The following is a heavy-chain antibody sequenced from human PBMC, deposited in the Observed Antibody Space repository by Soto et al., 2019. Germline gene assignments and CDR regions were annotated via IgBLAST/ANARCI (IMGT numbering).Heavy chain of an antibody. CDR1: GFTFSSYG. V-gene: IGHV3-30*18. Sequence: PGGSLRLSCAASGFTFSSYGMHWGRQAPGKGLEWVAVISYDGSNKYYADSVKGRFTISRDNSKNTLYLQMNSLRAEDTAVYYYANSCPSRWDSGYWGQGTLVTVAS. CDR3: ANSCPSRWDSGY. J-gene: IGHJ4*02. D-gene: IGHD1-26*01. CDR2: ISYDGSNK.